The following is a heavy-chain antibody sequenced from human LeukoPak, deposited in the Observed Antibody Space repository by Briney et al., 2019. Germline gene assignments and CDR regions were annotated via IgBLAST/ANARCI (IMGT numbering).Heavy chain of an antibody. J-gene: IGHJ6*02. D-gene: IGHD6-6*01. CDR2: ISGSGGST. CDR1: GFTFSSYA. V-gene: IGHV3-23*01. Sequence: GGSLRLSCAASGFTFSSYAMSWVRQAPGKGLEWVSAISGSGGSTYYADSVKGRFTISRDNSKNTLYLQMNSLRAEDTAVYYCAKAGKSSSPYYYGMDVWGQGTTVTVSS. CDR3: AKAGKSSSPYYYGMDV.